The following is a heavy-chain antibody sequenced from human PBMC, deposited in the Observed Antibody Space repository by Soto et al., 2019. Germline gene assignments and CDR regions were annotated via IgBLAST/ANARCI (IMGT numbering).Heavy chain of an antibody. CDR3: AKTFFSGSGSYRGWFDP. V-gene: IGHV3-23*01. CDR2: ISGSGDNT. J-gene: IGHJ5*02. CDR1: GFMFSSYA. Sequence: GGSLRLSCAASGFMFSSYAMTWVRQAPGKGLEWVSVISGSGDNTYYADSVKGRFTISRDGSKDTLYLQMNSLRADDTAVYYCAKTFFSGSGSYRGWFDPWGQGTQVPVSS. D-gene: IGHD3-10*01.